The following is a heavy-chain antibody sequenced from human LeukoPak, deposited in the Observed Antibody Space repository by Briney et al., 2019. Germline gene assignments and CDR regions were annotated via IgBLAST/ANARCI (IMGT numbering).Heavy chain of an antibody. CDR3: ARAHSDYDFRLY. V-gene: IGHV3-48*01. CDR2: ISSRYNII. D-gene: IGHD5-12*01. CDR1: GFTFSDYN. Sequence: GGSLRLSCAASGFTFSDYNMIWFRQAPGKGLECISFISSRYNIINYADSVKGRCTISRDNAENSLYLQLNSLRVEDTDVYYCARAHSDYDFRLYWGQGTLVTVSS. J-gene: IGHJ4*02.